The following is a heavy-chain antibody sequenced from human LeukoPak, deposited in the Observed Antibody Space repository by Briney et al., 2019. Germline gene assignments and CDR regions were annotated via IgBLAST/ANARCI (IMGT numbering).Heavy chain of an antibody. D-gene: IGHD4/OR15-4a*01. J-gene: IGHJ4*02. Sequence: PSETLSLTCSVSGASVSSFQWSWIRQSPGKGLEWIGYIYTNGRTNSNPSLKSRVTMSLDTSKNQFSLKLTSVSAADTAVYYCATSNGAKIVPFDHWGQGSLVTVSS. CDR2: IYTNGRT. V-gene: IGHV4-4*09. CDR3: ATSNGAKIVPFDH. CDR1: GASVSSFQ.